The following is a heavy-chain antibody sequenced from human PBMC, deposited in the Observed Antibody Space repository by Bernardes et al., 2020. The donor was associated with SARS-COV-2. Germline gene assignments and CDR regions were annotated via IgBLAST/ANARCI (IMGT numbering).Heavy chain of an antibody. D-gene: IGHD3-10*01. Sequence: GGSLRLSCAASGFTFDDYAMHWVRQAPGKGLEWVSGISWSSGSIGYADSVKGRFTISRDNAKNSLYLQMNSLRAEDTALYYCAKDRYYYGSGSYPPNYYYYGMDVWGQGTTVTVSS. J-gene: IGHJ6*02. CDR3: AKDRYYYGSGSYPPNYYYYGMDV. V-gene: IGHV3-9*01. CDR2: ISWSSGSI. CDR1: GFTFDDYA.